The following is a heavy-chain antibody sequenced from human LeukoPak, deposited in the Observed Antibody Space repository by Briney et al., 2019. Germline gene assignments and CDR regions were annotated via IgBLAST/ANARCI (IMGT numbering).Heavy chain of an antibody. D-gene: IGHD2-2*02. Sequence: GRSLRLSCAASGFTFDDYAMHWVRQAPGKGLEWVSGISWNSGSIGYADSVKGRFTISRDNAKNSLYLQMNSLRAEDTALYYCARDGYCSSTSCYNAFDIWGQGTMVTVSS. V-gene: IGHV3-9*01. CDR1: GFTFDDYA. CDR3: ARDGYCSSTSCYNAFDI. J-gene: IGHJ3*02. CDR2: ISWNSGSI.